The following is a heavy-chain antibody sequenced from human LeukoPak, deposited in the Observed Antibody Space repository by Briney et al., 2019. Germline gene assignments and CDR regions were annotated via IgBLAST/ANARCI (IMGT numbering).Heavy chain of an antibody. CDR2: MYLSGET. D-gene: IGHD3/OR15-3a*01. CDR1: GGSISSSSYY. V-gene: IGHV4-61*02. Sequence: SETLSLTCTVSGGSISSSSYYWTWIRQPAGKGLEWIGRMYLSGETNYNPSLRSRVTMSLDTSKNQFSLKLTSATAADTAVYFCASGIKWTGNNDWGQGTLVTVSS. J-gene: IGHJ4*02. CDR3: ASGIKWTGNND.